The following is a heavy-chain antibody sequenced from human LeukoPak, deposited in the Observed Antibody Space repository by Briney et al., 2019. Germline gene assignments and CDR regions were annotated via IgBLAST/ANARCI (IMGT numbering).Heavy chain of an antibody. J-gene: IGHJ4*02. D-gene: IGHD3-10*01. V-gene: IGHV2-5*01. Sequence: SGPTLVKPTPTLTLTCNFSGFSLNSIGVGVAWIRQPPGKALDWLAVTYWNSDKSYSPSLKNRLTITKDTSKNQVVLIMTNMDPVDTGTYYCAHKGRGSGSFTMWGQGTLVTVSS. CDR1: GFSLNSIGVG. CDR2: TYWNSDK. CDR3: AHKGRGSGSFTM.